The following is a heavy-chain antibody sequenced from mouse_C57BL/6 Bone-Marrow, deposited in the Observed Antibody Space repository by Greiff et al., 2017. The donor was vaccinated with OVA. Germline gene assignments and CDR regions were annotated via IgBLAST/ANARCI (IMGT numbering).Heavy chain of an antibody. D-gene: IGHD3-2*02. CDR1: GYSFTGYY. Sequence: VQLQQSGPELVKPGASVKISCKASGYSFTGYYMNWVKQSPEKSLEWIGEINPSTGGTTYNQKFKAKDTLTVDKSSSTAYMQLKSLTSEDSAVYYCARSGDYIDYWGRGTTLTVSS. CDR3: ARSGDYIDY. V-gene: IGHV1-42*01. CDR2: INPSTGGT. J-gene: IGHJ2*01.